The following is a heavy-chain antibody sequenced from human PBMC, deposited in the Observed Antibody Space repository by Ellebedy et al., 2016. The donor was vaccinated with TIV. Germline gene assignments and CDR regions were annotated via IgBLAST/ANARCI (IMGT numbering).Heavy chain of an antibody. D-gene: IGHD3-22*01. J-gene: IGHJ4*02. Sequence: MPSETLSLTCTVSGGSISSSSYYWGWIRQPPGKGLEWIGSNYYSGSTHYNPSLKSRVTISVDTSKNQFSLKLSSVTAADTAVYYCARSTMIVVVPFDYWGQGTLVTVSS. V-gene: IGHV4-39*01. CDR3: ARSTMIVVVPFDY. CDR2: NYYSGST. CDR1: GGSISSSSYY.